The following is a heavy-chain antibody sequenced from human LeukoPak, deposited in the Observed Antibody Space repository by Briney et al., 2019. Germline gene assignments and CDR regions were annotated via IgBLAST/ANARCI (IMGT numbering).Heavy chain of an antibody. V-gene: IGHV3-7*02. Sequence: PGGSLRLSCASSGFTLSGYWMSWVRQAPGKGLEWVATIKQGGGEKYYVDSVKGRFTISRDNADNSLYLQMNGLRAEDTALYYCARSNIGASLDYWGQGTLVTVSS. D-gene: IGHD6-13*01. CDR3: ARSNIGASLDY. CDR1: GFTLSGYW. J-gene: IGHJ4*02. CDR2: IKQGGGEK.